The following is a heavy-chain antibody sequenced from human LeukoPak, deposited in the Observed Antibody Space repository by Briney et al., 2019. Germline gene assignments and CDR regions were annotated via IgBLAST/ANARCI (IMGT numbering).Heavy chain of an antibody. J-gene: IGHJ4*02. Sequence: GGSLRLSCTASGFTFGDYAMSWFRQAPGKGLEWVGFIRSKAYGGTTEYAASVKGRFTISRDDSKSIAYLQMNSLKTEDTAVYYCTRDRLESQWLDTKSFDYWGQGTLVTVSS. CDR1: GFTFGDYA. D-gene: IGHD6-19*01. V-gene: IGHV3-49*03. CDR3: TRDRLESQWLDTKSFDY. CDR2: IRSKAYGGTT.